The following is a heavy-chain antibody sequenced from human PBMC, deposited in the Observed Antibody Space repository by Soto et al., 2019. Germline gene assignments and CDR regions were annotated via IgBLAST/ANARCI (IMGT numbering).Heavy chain of an antibody. V-gene: IGHV3-30*02. CDR2: XXXDGSNK. CDR1: GFTFNTYG. J-gene: IGHJ6*02. CDR3: XXXXXXXXXXXXXXXXYGVDV. Sequence: QVQLVESGGGVVQPGGSLRLSCTTSGFTFNTYGMHWVRQAPGKGLEWVAXXXXDGSNKYYADSVKGRFTISRDNSKXXXXXXXXXXXXXXXXXXXXXXXXXXXXXXXXXXXXYGVDVWGHGTTVTVSS.